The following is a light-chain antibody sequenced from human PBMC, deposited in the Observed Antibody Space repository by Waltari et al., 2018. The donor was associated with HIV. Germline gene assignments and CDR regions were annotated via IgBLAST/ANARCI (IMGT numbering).Light chain of an antibody. CDR1: KWGDKY. CDR3: QAWDSRRV. J-gene: IGLJ2*01. Sequence: SYELTQPPSVSVSPGQTASITCSGDKWGDKYACWYQQKPGQSPVLVIYKDSKRPPGIPQRFSGSNSGNTATLTISGTQAMDEADYYCQAWDSRRVFGGGTKLTVL. CDR2: KDS. V-gene: IGLV3-1*01.